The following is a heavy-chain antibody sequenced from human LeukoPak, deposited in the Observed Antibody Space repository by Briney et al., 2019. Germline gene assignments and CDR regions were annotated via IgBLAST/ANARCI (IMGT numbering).Heavy chain of an antibody. J-gene: IGHJ4*02. CDR3: TRVGYIDEGIDY. CDR1: GYRFSDHG. Sequence: PGGSLRLSCTASGYRFSDHGIHWVRQAPGKGLEWVANIKQDGSKKSYVDSVKGRFTISRDNAKNSLYLQMNSLRAEDTAIYYCTRVGYIDEGIDYWGQGTLVTVSS. V-gene: IGHV3-7*04. D-gene: IGHD5-24*01. CDR2: IKQDGSKK.